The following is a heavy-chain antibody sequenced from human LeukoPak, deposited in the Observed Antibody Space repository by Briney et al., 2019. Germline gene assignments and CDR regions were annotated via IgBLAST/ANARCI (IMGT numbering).Heavy chain of an antibody. CDR1: GGTFSSYA. J-gene: IGHJ5*02. CDR3: ARVPSIAAGGPLDP. D-gene: IGHD6-13*01. Sequence: SVKVSCKASGGTFSSYAISWVRQAPGQGLEWMGGIIPIFGTANYAQKFHGRVTITTDESTSTAYMELSSLRSEDTAVYYCARVPSIAAGGPLDPWGQGTLVTVSS. CDR2: IIPIFGTA. V-gene: IGHV1-69*05.